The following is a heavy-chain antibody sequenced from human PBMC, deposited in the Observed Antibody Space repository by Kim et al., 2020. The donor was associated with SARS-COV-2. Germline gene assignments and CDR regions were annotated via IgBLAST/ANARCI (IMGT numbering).Heavy chain of an antibody. V-gene: IGHV3-21*01. CDR2: ISSSSSYI. D-gene: IGHD6-6*01. Sequence: GGSLRLSCAASGFTFSSYSMNWVRQAPGKGLEWVSSISSSSSYIYYADSVKGRFTISRDNAKNSLYLQMNSLRAEDTAVYYCARGGLAARGPYYYYGMDVWGQGTTVTVSS. CDR1: GFTFSSYS. CDR3: ARGGLAARGPYYYYGMDV. J-gene: IGHJ6*02.